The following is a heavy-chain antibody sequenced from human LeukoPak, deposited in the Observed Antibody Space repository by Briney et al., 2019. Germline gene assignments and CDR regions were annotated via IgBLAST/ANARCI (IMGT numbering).Heavy chain of an antibody. D-gene: IGHD3-22*01. CDR3: ARYYYDSSGYYYGYFDY. Sequence: SETLSLTCTVSGGSISSSSYYWSWIRQPPGKGLEWIGYIYYSGSTNYNPSLKSRVTISVDTSKNQFSLKLSSVTAADTAVYYCARYYYDSSGYYYGYFDYWGQGTLVTVSS. CDR1: GGSISSSSYY. J-gene: IGHJ4*02. CDR2: IYYSGST. V-gene: IGHV4-61*01.